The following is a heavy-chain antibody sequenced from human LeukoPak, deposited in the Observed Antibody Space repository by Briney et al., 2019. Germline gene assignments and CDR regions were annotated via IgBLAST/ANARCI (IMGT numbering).Heavy chain of an antibody. D-gene: IGHD3-16*01. CDR2: IYSGGST. CDR3: ARGGGLDV. J-gene: IGHJ6*02. CDR1: GFTVSSNY. V-gene: IGHV3-53*01. Sequence: GGSLRLSCAASGFTVSSNYMSWVRQAPGRGLEWVSVIYSGGSTYYADSVKGRFTISRDNSKNSLYLQMSNLRAEDTAVYFCARGGGLDVWGQGATVTVSS.